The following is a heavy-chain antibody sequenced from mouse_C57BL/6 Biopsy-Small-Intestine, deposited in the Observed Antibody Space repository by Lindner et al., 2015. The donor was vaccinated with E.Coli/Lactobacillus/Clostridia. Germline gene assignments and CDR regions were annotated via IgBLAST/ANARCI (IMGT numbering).Heavy chain of an antibody. CDR2: INPRGGST. CDR3: ARHLEELRFLEWPRGCVGEY. Sequence: SVKVSCKASGYTFTNYYIHWVRQAPGQGLEWVGMINPRGGSTNYAHKFQPRITMTRDTSTTTVYMELRDLTSDDTAVYYCARHLEELRFLEWPRGCVGEYWGQGTLVTVSS. D-gene: IGHD2-4*01. J-gene: IGHJ4*01. V-gene: IGHV1-64*01. CDR1: GYTFTNYY.